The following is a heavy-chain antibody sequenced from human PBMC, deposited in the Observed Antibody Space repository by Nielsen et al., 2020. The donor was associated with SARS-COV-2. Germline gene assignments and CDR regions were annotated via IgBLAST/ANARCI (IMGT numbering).Heavy chain of an antibody. Sequence: GESLKISCAASGFTFNNYAMSWVRQAPGKGLEWVSTFSGNGDDTYYAASVKGRFTISRDNSKNALYLQMNSLRPEDTALYYCASPRHALMLYHMDYWGQGTLVTVSS. D-gene: IGHD2-8*01. CDR3: ASPRHALMLYHMDY. CDR2: FSGNGDDT. CDR1: GFTFNNYA. V-gene: IGHV3-23*01. J-gene: IGHJ4*02.